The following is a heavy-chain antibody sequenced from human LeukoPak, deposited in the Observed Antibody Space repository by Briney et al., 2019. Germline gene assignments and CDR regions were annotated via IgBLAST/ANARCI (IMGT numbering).Heavy chain of an antibody. CDR1: GGSFSGYY. CDR2: INHSGST. CDR3: AGTIAVAGPLYFDY. D-gene: IGHD6-19*01. J-gene: IGHJ4*02. Sequence: SETLSLTCAVYGGSFSGYYWSWIRQPPGKGLEWIGEINHSGSTNYDPSLKSRVTISVDTSKNQFSLKLSSVTAADTAVYYCAGTIAVAGPLYFDYWGQGTLVTVSS. V-gene: IGHV4-34*01.